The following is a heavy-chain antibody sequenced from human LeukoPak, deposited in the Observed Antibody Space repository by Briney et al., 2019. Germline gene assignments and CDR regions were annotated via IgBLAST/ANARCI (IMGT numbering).Heavy chain of an antibody. V-gene: IGHV3-23*01. CDR3: ARSSYYDILTGYPLLDY. Sequence: GGSLRLSCAASGFTFSSYAMSWVRQAPGKGLEWVSAISGSGGSTYYADSVKGRFTISRDNSKNTLYLQMNSLRAEDTAVYYCARSSYYDILTGYPLLDYWGQGTLVTVSS. J-gene: IGHJ4*02. CDR1: GFTFSSYA. CDR2: ISGSGGST. D-gene: IGHD3-9*01.